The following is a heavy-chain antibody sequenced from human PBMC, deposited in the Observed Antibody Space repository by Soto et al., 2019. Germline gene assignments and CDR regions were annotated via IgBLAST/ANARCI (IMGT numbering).Heavy chain of an antibody. CDR2: IQSDGSSI. D-gene: IGHD6-19*01. CDR1: RFFFNIWW. Sequence: GGSLRFSCAASRFFFNIWWLHWDRQVPGKGLMWVSRIQSDGSSIDYADSVKGRFTISRDSSKNTVSLEMTSLRAEDTAVYYCAKGGRQWLVTSDFNYWGQGALVTVSS. CDR3: AKGGRQWLVTSDFNY. V-gene: IGHV3-74*01. J-gene: IGHJ4*02.